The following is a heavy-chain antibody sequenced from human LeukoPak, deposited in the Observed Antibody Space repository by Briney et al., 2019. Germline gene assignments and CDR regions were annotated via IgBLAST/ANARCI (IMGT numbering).Heavy chain of an antibody. CDR2: ISSSGSTI. J-gene: IGHJ4*02. V-gene: IGHV3-11*04. CDR3: ARDGGFDCTNGVCDKVDY. D-gene: IGHD2-8*01. CDR1: GFTFSDYY. Sequence: GGSLRLSCAASGFTFSDYYMSWIRQAPGKGLEWVSYISSSGSTIYYADSVKGRFTISRDNAKNSLYLQMNSLRAEDTAVYYCARDGGFDCTNGVCDKVDYWGQGTLVTVSS.